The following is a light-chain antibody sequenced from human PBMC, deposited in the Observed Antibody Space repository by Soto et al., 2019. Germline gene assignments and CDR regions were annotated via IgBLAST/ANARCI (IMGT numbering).Light chain of an antibody. CDR2: GAS. J-gene: IGKJ5*01. CDR3: QQHKNWPPIT. Sequence: EIVMAQAPGSLSVSPGEGATLSWRASQSLSSSLAWCQQKPGQAPRLLIYGASTRATGIPARFSGSGSGTEFTLTISSLQSEDFAVYYCQQHKNWPPITFGQGTRLEIK. V-gene: IGKV3-15*01. CDR1: QSLSSS.